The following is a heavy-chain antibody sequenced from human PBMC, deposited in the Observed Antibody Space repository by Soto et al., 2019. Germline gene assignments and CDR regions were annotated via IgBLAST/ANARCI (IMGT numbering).Heavy chain of an antibody. CDR3: GAGDYYDSSGFYY. J-gene: IGHJ4*01. V-gene: IGHV3-48*03. CDR1: GFTFSSYE. CDR2: ISSSGSTI. D-gene: IGHD3-22*01. Sequence: GGSLRLSCAASGFTFSSYEMNWVRQAPGKGLEWVSYISSSGSTIYYADSVKGRFTISRDNAKNSLYLQMNSLRAEDTAVYYCGAGDYYDSSGFYYWGQGTLVTVSS.